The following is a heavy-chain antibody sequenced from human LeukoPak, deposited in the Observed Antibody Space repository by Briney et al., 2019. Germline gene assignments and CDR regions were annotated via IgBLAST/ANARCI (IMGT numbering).Heavy chain of an antibody. J-gene: IGHJ4*02. V-gene: IGHV4-59*08. CDR2: IYYSGST. Sequence: SETLSLTCTVSGGSISSYYWSWIRQPPGKGLEWIGYIYYSGSTNYNPSLKSRVTISVDTSKNQFSLKLSSVTAADTAVYYCARLADGYNPTHFDYWGQGTLVTVSS. CDR1: GGSISSYY. CDR3: ARLADGYNPTHFDY. D-gene: IGHD5-24*01.